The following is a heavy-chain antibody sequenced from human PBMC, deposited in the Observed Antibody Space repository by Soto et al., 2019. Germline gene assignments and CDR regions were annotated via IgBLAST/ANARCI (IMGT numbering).Heavy chain of an antibody. D-gene: IGHD2-15*01. J-gene: IGHJ6*02. V-gene: IGHV5-51*07. Sequence: GASLTISCKRCGCSFTSYWFGWVHQMPGKGLEWMGIIYPGDSDTRYSPSFQGQVTISPDKSISTAYLQWSSLKASDTAMYYCARTRAPGRSVYGMAVWGQGTTVTVSS. CDR1: GCSFTSYW. CDR3: ARTRAPGRSVYGMAV. CDR2: IYPGDSDT.